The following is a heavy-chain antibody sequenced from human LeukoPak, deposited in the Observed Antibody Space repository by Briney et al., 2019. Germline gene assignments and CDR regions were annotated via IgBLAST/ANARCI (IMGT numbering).Heavy chain of an antibody. Sequence: GGSLRLACAVSGFSVSGNYMNWVRQAPGKGLEWLSVIYTDGSTYYEYSVKGRFTISRDNSKNTQYLQMNSLRAADPAVYYCVRDRGHYYYETGYWGQGTLVTVSS. CDR3: VRDRGHYYYETGY. J-gene: IGHJ4*02. CDR2: IYTDGST. D-gene: IGHD3-22*01. V-gene: IGHV3-66*01. CDR1: GFSVSGNY.